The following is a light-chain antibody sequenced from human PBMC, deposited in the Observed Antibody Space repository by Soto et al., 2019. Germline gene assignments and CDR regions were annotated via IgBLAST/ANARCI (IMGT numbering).Light chain of an antibody. CDR3: KSYAGSNTYV. CDR2: EVS. V-gene: IGLV2-8*01. Sequence: QSVLTQPASVSGSPGQSITISCTGTNNDVGAYTYVSWYQQHPGKAPRLIIYEVSERPSGVPDRFSGSKSGNTASLTVSGLQAADEADYFCKSYAGSNTYVFGSGTQLTVL. CDR1: NNDVGAYTY. J-gene: IGLJ1*01.